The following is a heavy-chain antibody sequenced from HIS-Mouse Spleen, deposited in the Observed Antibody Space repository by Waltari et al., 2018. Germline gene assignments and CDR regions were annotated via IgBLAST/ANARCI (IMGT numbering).Heavy chain of an antibody. J-gene: IGHJ2*01. D-gene: IGHD6-13*01. CDR3: AREIPYSSSWYDWYFDL. CDR2: IYYSGST. Sequence: QLQLQESGPGLVKPSETLSLTCTVSGGSISSSSYYWGWIRQPPGKGLEWIGSIYYSGSTYYNPARKGRVPISVDTAKNQCSLKLSSVTAADTAVYYCAREIPYSSSWYDWYFDLWGRGTLVTVSS. V-gene: IGHV4-39*07. CDR1: GGSISSSSYY.